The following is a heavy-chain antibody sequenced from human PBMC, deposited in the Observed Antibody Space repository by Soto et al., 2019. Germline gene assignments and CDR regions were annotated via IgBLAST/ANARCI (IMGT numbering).Heavy chain of an antibody. D-gene: IGHD3-9*01. V-gene: IGHV4-39*02. CDR3: ARDQYDILTGPNY. Sequence: LEILSLTCTVSGGSISSSSCYWGWIRQPPGKGLECIGTIYYSGSTYYNPSLKSRVTISVDTSKNTLNLQMNGLRPEDSAVYYCARDQYDILTGPNYWGQGTLVTVSS. CDR2: IYYSGST. CDR1: GGSISSSSCY. J-gene: IGHJ4*02.